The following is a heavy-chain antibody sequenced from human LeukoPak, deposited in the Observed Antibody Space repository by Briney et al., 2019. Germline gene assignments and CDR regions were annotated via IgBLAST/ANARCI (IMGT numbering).Heavy chain of an antibody. V-gene: IGHV4-34*01. Sequence: SETLSLTCAVYGGSFSGYYWSWIRQPPGKGLERIGEINHSGSTNYNPSLKSRVTISVDTSKNQFSLKLSSVTAADTAVYYCARGGSTGVGVVPAAIDYWGQGTLVTVSS. CDR2: INHSGST. D-gene: IGHD2-2*01. J-gene: IGHJ4*02. CDR1: GGSFSGYY. CDR3: ARGGSTGVGVVPAAIDY.